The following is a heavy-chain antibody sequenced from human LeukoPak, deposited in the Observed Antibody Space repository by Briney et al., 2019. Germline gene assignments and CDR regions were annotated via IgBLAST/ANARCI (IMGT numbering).Heavy chain of an antibody. V-gene: IGHV1-2*02. CDR1: RYTFTGYY. D-gene: IGHD5-18*01. CDR3: ARGTGEGYTYGRYYFDY. J-gene: IGHJ4*02. CDR2: INPNSGVT. Sequence: ASVKVSCKASRYTFTGYYMHWVRQAPGQGLEWMGWINPNSGVTDYAQNFQGRVTMTRDTSISPAYVELSRLRSDDTAVYYCARGTGEGYTYGRYYFDYWGQGTLVTVSS.